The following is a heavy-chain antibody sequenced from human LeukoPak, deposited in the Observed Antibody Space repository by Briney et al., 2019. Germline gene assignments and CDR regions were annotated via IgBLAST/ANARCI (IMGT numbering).Heavy chain of an antibody. Sequence: PSETLSLTCTVSGGSISSYYWSWIRQPPGKGLEWIGYIYNSGSTDYNPSLKSRVTISVDTSKNQFSLKLTSVTAADTAVYYCARSYLWELLGVAFDLWGQGTMVTVSS. CDR3: ARSYLWELLGVAFDL. CDR1: GGSISSYY. V-gene: IGHV4-59*08. D-gene: IGHD1-26*01. J-gene: IGHJ3*01. CDR2: IYNSGST.